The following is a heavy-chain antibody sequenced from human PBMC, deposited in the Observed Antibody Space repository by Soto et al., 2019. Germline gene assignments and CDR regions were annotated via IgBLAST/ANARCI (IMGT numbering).Heavy chain of an antibody. CDR2: IYYSGST. D-gene: IGHD3-22*01. V-gene: IGHV4-39*01. J-gene: IGHJ4*02. Sequence: SETLSLTCAVSGGYISSYYWSWIRQPPGKGLEWIGSIYYSGSTYYNPSLKSRVTISVDTSKNQFSLKLSSVTAADTAVYYCASVVPYYYDSSGYYGDYFDYWGQGTLVTVSS. CDR1: GGYISSYY. CDR3: ASVVPYYYDSSGYYGDYFDY.